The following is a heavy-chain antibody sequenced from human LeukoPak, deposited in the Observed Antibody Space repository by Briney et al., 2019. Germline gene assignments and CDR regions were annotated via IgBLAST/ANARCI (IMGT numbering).Heavy chain of an antibody. CDR2: ISYDGSNK. CDR1: GFTFSSYG. CDR3: AKVAPRREDYYYFDY. J-gene: IGHJ4*02. V-gene: IGHV3-30*18. D-gene: IGHD4/OR15-4a*01. Sequence: GRSLRLSCAASGFTFSSYGMHWARQAPGKGLEWVAVISYDGSNKYYADSVKGRFTISRDNSKNTLYLQMNSLRAEDTAVYYCAKVAPRREDYYYFDYWGQGTLVTVSS.